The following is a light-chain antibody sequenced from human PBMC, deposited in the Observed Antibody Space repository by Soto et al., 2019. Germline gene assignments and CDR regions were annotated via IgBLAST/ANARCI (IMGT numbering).Light chain of an antibody. CDR3: MQSIQLPPA. CDR2: EVS. CDR1: QSLVYSDGDTY. J-gene: IGKJ5*01. V-gene: IGKV2D-29*01. Sequence: DVVMTQSPLSLPVTLGQPASISCRSSQSLVYSDGDTYLNWYLQKPGQPPQLLIYEVSNRFSGVPDRFSGSGSGTDFTLKISRVEAEDVGVYYCMQSIQLPPAFGQGTRLEIK.